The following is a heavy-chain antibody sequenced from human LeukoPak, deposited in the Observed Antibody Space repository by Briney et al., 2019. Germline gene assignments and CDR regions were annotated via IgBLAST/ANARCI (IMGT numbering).Heavy chain of an antibody. CDR3: ARVRSHFEGRKDAFDI. D-gene: IGHD1-14*01. CDR2: INPNSGGT. J-gene: IGHJ3*02. CDR1: GYTFTGYY. Sequence: ASVKVSCKASGYTFTGYYMHGVRQAPGQGLEWVGWINPNSGGTNYAQKFQGWVTMTRDTSISTAYMELSRLRSDDTAVYYCARVRSHFEGRKDAFDIWGQGTMVTVSS. V-gene: IGHV1-2*04.